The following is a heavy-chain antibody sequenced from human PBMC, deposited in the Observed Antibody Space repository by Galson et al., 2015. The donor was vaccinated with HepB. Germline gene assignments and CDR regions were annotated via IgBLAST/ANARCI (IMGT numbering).Heavy chain of an antibody. V-gene: IGHV1-3*01. D-gene: IGHD2-15*01. CDR3: AREGAGYCSGGSCYHDAFDI. Sequence: SCAASGYTFTSYAMHWVRQAPGQRLEWMGWINAGNGNTKYSQKFQGRVTITRDTSASTAYMELSSLRSEDTAVYYCAREGAGYCSGGSCYHDAFDIWGQGTMVTVSS. J-gene: IGHJ3*02. CDR2: INAGNGNT. CDR1: GYTFTSYA.